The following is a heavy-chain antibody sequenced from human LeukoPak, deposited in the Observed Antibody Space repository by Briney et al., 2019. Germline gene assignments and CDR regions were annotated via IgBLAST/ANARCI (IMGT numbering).Heavy chain of an antibody. CDR3: ALISYCTTATCYYLDY. CDR2: ISAYNGNT. Sequence: GASVKVSCKASGYTFTSYGISWVRQAPGQGLEWMGWISAYNGNTNYAQKIQGRVTMTTDTSTSTAYMELRSLRSDDTAVYYCALISYCTTATCYYLDYWGQGTLVTVSS. CDR1: GYTFTSYG. V-gene: IGHV1-18*01. D-gene: IGHD2-8*01. J-gene: IGHJ4*02.